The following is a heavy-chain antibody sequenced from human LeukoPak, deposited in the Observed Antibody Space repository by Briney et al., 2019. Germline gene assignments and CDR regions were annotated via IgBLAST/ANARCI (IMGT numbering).Heavy chain of an antibody. D-gene: IGHD1-14*01. Sequence: SETLSLTCAVYGGSFSGYYWSWIRQPPGKGLEWIGEINHSGSTNFNPSLKSRVTISVDTSKNQFSLKLSSVTAADTAVYYCARFPGGAEYRHYYYMDVWGTGTTVTVSS. CDR3: ARFPGGAEYRHYYYMDV. CDR2: INHSGST. V-gene: IGHV4-34*01. J-gene: IGHJ6*03. CDR1: GGSFSGYY.